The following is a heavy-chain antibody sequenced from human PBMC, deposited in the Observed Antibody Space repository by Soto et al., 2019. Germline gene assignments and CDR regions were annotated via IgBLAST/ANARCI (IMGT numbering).Heavy chain of an antibody. CDR2: INHSGST. J-gene: IGHJ4*02. CDR3: VRDIVVVPAAAFDD. Sequence: NPSETLSLTCAVYGGSFSGYYWSWIRQPPGKGLEWIGEINHSGSTNYNPSLKSRVTISVDTSKNQFSLKLSSVTAADTAVYYCVRDIVVVPAAAFDDWGQGTLVTVSS. V-gene: IGHV4-34*01. CDR1: GGSFSGYY. D-gene: IGHD2-2*01.